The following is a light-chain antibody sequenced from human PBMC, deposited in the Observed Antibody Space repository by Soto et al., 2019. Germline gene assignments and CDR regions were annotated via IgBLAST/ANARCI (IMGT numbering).Light chain of an antibody. CDR3: QHGSNWPPVT. CDR2: DTS. Sequence: EIVLTQSPVTLSLSPGEGATLSCRASQSISSSLAWYQHIRGQAPRLLIYDTSKRATGIPARFSGGGSGTDFTLTISSLEPEDFAVYYCQHGSNWPPVTFGGGTKVEIK. CDR1: QSISSS. J-gene: IGKJ4*01. V-gene: IGKV3-11*01.